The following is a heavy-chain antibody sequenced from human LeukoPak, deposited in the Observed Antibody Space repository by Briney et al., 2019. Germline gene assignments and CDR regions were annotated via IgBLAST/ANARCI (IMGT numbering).Heavy chain of an antibody. CDR1: GGSISSYY. CDR2: IYYSGST. V-gene: IGHV4-59*08. D-gene: IGHD4-11*01. Sequence: SETLSLTCTVSGGSISSYYWSWVRQPPGKGLEWIGYIYYSGSTDYNPSLKSRVTISVDTSKNQLSLKLSSVTAADTDVYYCARHNDYSRAFDIWGQGTMVTVSS. CDR3: ARHNDYSRAFDI. J-gene: IGHJ3*02.